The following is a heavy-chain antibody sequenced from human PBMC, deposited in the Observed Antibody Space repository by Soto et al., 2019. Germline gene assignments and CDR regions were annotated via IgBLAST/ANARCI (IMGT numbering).Heavy chain of an antibody. Sequence: QVQLQESGPGLVKPSQTLSLTCTVSGGSISSGGYYWSWIRQHPGKGLEWIGYISYSGSTYYNPVLQSRVTISVDTAKNQFSLKLSSVTAADTAVYYCARAPIAIFGVTSEWYFDYWGQGTLVTVSS. CDR2: ISYSGST. V-gene: IGHV4-31*03. CDR1: GGSISSGGYY. D-gene: IGHD3-3*01. J-gene: IGHJ4*02. CDR3: ARAPIAIFGVTSEWYFDY.